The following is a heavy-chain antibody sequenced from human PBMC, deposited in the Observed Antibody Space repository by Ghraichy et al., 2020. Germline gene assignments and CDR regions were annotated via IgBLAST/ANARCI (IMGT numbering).Heavy chain of an antibody. J-gene: IGHJ6*02. CDR1: GFTLSSYS. CDR3: ARGSTVVRFYYYDGMDV. Sequence: GGSLRLSCVGSGFTLSSYSMNWVRQAPGKGLEWVSYITISSRFISYADSVKGRFTVSRDNAQNSVYLQLKRLRDEDTAVYYCARGSTVVRFYYYDGMDVWGQGTTVTVSS. CDR2: ITISSRFI. V-gene: IGHV3-48*02. D-gene: IGHD4-23*01.